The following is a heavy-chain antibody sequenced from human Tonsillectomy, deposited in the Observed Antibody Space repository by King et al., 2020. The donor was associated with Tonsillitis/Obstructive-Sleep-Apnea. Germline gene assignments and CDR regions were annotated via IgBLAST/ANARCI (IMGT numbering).Heavy chain of an antibody. D-gene: IGHD6-19*01. CDR3: ARPPHSSGWNSYYFDY. CDR2: IYPGDSDT. J-gene: IGHJ4*02. V-gene: IGHV5-51*03. Sequence: VQLVESGAEVKKPGESLKISCKGSGYSFTSYWIGWVRQMPGKGLEWMGIIYPGDSDTRYSPSFQGQVTISADKSISTAYLQWSSLKASDTAMYYFARPPHSSGWNSYYFDYCGQGTLFTVSS. CDR1: GYSFTSYW.